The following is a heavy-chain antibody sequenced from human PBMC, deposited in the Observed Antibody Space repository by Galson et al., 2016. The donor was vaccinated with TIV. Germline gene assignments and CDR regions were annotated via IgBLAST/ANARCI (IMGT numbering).Heavy chain of an antibody. J-gene: IGHJ5*02. CDR1: GYTFTGNY. CDR3: TGVGRVRSDFDP. CDR2: INPDSGGT. V-gene: IGHV1-2*02. D-gene: IGHD3-16*01. Sequence: SVKVSCKASGYTFTGNYVHWVRQAPGQGLEWMGWINPDSGGTNYAQRFQGRVTMTRDTSISTAYMELSRLTSDDTAVYYCTGVGRVRSDFDPWGQGTLVTVSS.